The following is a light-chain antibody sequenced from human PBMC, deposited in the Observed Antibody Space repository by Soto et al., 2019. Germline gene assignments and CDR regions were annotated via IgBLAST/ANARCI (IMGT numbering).Light chain of an antibody. V-gene: IGKV1-5*03. CDR3: QQYYNYPYT. J-gene: IGKJ2*01. CDR2: QAS. Sequence: DIQMTQSPSTLSSSVGDRVTINCRASHSISVWLAWYQQKPGKAPKLLIYQASTLESGVPSRLSGRGSGTVFTLTISSLQPDDFATYYCQQYYNYPYTFGQGTKLEIK. CDR1: HSISVW.